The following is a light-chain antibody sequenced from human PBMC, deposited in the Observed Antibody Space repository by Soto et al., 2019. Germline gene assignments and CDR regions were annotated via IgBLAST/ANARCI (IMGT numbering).Light chain of an antibody. J-gene: IGKJ1*01. Sequence: EIVMTQSPATLSVSPGDIATLSCMASESVTIRLAWYQQKPGQPPRLLSYAASTRATDVPARFSGSGSGTDFTLTISSLKPEDVATYYCQKYNGALWTFGQGTKVDIK. CDR3: QKYNGALWT. V-gene: IGKV3-15*01. CDR2: AAS. CDR1: ESVTIR.